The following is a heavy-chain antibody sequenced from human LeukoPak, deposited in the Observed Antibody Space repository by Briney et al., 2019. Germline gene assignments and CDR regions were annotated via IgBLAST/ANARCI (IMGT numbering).Heavy chain of an antibody. CDR3: ARGRVDYGDYVLSYYFDY. J-gene: IGHJ4*02. Sequence: SETLSLTCAVSGGSISSSNWWSWVRQPPGKGLEWIGEIYHSGSTYYNPSLKSRVTISVDTSKNQFSLELSSVTAADTAVYYCARGRVDYGDYVLSYYFDYWGQGTLVTVSS. CDR1: GGSISSSNW. CDR2: IYHSGST. V-gene: IGHV4-4*02. D-gene: IGHD4-17*01.